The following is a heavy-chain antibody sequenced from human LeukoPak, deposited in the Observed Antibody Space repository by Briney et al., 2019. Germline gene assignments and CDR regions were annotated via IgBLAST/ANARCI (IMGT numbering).Heavy chain of an antibody. V-gene: IGHV1-2*02. CDR1: GYTFTGYY. D-gene: IGHD5-18*01. CDR2: INLNSGGT. CDR3: AREDTAMGAFDY. Sequence: GASVKVSCKASGYTFTGYYMHWVRQAPGQGLEWMGWINLNSGGTNYAQKFQGRVTMTRDTSISTAYMELSRLRSDDTAVYYCAREDTAMGAFDYWGQGTLVTVSS. J-gene: IGHJ4*02.